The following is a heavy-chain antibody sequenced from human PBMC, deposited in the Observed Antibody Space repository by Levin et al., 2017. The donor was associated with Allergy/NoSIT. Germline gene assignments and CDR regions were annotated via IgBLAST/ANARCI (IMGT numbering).Heavy chain of an antibody. V-gene: IGHV4-4*02. Sequence: SETLSLTCGVSGASITSINWWSWVRQPPGKGLEWLGEIYHSGGTNYNPSLKSRVTISVDKSKNHFSLKLSSVTAADTAVYYCARDRGYSNDYAFDIWGQGTMVTVSS. CDR1: GASITSINW. CDR2: IYHSGGT. J-gene: IGHJ3*02. D-gene: IGHD5-18*01. CDR3: ARDRGYSNDYAFDI.